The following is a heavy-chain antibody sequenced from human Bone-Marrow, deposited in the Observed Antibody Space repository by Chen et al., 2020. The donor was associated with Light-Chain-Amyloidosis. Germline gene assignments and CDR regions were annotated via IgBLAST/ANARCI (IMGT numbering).Heavy chain of an antibody. D-gene: IGHD2-8*01. V-gene: IGHV3-7*03. CDR2: IEQDGSGK. Sequence: DVQLVESGGGLFQSGGSMRLSCAASGFIFSNYWMTWVRQAPGKGLEWVANIEQDGSGKNYVDSVKGRFTISRDNAKNSLYLQMNDLRAEDTAVYYCASRYCTNDRCRSSSWVCFDCWGQGTTVTVSS. CDR3: ASRYCTNDRCRSSSWVCFDC. CDR1: GFIFSNYW. J-gene: IGHJ4*02.